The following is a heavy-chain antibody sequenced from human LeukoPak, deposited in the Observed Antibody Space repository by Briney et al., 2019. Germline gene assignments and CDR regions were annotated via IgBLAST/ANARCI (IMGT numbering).Heavy chain of an antibody. D-gene: IGHD4-17*01. J-gene: IGHJ4*02. CDR2: ISISGSRI. Sequence: GGSLRLSCAASGFTFSSYSMSWVRQAPTKGLEWVSYISISGSRIYYADSVKGRFTISRDNSKNTLYLQMNSLRAEDTAVYYCAKDATNYGDYGGYWGQGTLVTVSS. V-gene: IGHV3-23*01. CDR3: AKDATNYGDYGGY. CDR1: GFTFSSYS.